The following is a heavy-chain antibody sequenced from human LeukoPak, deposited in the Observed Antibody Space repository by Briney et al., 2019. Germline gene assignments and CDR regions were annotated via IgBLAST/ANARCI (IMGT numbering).Heavy chain of an antibody. Sequence: GGSLRLSCAASGFTVSSDYMSWVRQAPGKGLEWVSVIYSGGNTYYADSVKGRFTISRDNSKNTLYLQMNSLRAEDTAVYYCARDWEGGFDYWGQGTLVTVSS. J-gene: IGHJ4*02. V-gene: IGHV3-53*01. CDR3: ARDWEGGFDY. CDR2: IYSGGNT. CDR1: GFTVSSDY. D-gene: IGHD1-26*01.